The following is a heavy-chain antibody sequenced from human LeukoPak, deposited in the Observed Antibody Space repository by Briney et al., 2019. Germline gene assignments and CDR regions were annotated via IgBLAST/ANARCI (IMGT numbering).Heavy chain of an antibody. CDR3: ARGYTYFAY. Sequence: GGSLRLSCAASGFTFRSYGMHWVRQAPGKGLEWVTFIRYDGADEYYADSVKGRFTISRDDSKNTVFLQMNTLRVEDTAVYYCARGYTYFAYWGQGTLVTVSS. D-gene: IGHD3-16*02. J-gene: IGHJ4*02. CDR1: GFTFRSYG. V-gene: IGHV3-30*02. CDR2: IRYDGADE.